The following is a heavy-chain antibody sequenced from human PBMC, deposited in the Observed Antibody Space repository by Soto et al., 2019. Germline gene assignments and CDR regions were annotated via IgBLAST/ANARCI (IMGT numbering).Heavy chain of an antibody. V-gene: IGHV4-31*03. CDR2: IYSRGET. J-gene: IGHJ5*01. D-gene: IGHD3-16*01. CDR3: TREWGPPVTHGYDS. CDR1: GGSVTSGGYY. Sequence: QVQLQESGPGLVRPSQTLSLTCTVSGGSVTSGGYYWSWIRHCPGKGLEWIGYIYSRGETYYNPSLNSRVAMSVDTSKNQFCLQLTSVTVADTAIYYCTREWGPPVTHGYDSWGQGILVTVSS.